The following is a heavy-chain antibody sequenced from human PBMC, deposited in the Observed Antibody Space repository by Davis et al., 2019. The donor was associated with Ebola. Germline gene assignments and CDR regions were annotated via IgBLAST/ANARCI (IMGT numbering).Heavy chain of an antibody. CDR2: LYRDGRT. Sequence: GSLRLSCAASGLIVSDNYMSWVRQAPGKGPEWVSVLYRDGRTYYAESVKGRFTISRDNSKNVLYLEMNSLRAEDTAVYYCARHIDGDFWYFDLWGRGTLVTVSS. V-gene: IGHV3-53*01. CDR3: ARHIDGDFWYFDL. CDR1: GLIVSDNY. J-gene: IGHJ2*01. D-gene: IGHD4-17*01.